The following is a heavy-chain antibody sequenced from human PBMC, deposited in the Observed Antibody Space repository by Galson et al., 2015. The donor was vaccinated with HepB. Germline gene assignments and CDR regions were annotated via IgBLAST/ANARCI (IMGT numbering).Heavy chain of an antibody. CDR3: ARRCSGGSCYSRNYYYYYGMDV. J-gene: IGHJ6*02. D-gene: IGHD2-15*01. CDR1: GYSFTSYW. V-gene: IGHV5-10-1*01. Sequence: QSGAEVKKPGESLRISCKGSGYSFTSYWISWVRQVPGKGLEWMGRIDPSDSYTNYSPSFQGHVTISADKSISTAYLQWSSLKASDTAMYYRARRCSGGSCYSRNYYYYYGMDVWGQGTTVTVSS. CDR2: IDPSDSYT.